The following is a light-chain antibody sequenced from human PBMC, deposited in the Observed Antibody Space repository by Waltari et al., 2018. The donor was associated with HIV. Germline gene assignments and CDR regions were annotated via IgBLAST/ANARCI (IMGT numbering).Light chain of an antibody. V-gene: IGLV2-23*01. J-gene: IGLJ2*01. CDR2: EGD. Sequence: QSALTQPASVSGSPGQSITISCTGTSSDVGSYNFVSWYQQHPGNAPKLIIYEGDKRPSGVAYRFSGSKSGSTASLTISGRQAEDEADYYCCSYAGSSTYVVFGGGTQLTVL. CDR3: CSYAGSSTYVV. CDR1: SSDVGSYNF.